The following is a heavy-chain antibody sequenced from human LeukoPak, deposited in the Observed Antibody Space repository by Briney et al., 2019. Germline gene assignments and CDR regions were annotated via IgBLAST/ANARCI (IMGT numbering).Heavy chain of an antibody. Sequence: GESLKISCKGSGYNFINYWIGWVRQMPGKGLEWMGIIYPGDSDTRYSPSCQGQVTISADKSISTAYLQWSSLKASDSAMHYCATYGDYTQFQHWGQGTLVTVSS. V-gene: IGHV5-51*01. CDR1: GYNFINYW. CDR2: IYPGDSDT. J-gene: IGHJ1*01. D-gene: IGHD4-17*01. CDR3: ATYGDYTQFQH.